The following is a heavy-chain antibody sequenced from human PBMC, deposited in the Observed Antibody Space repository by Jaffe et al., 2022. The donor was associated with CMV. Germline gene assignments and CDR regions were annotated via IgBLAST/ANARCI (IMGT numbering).Heavy chain of an antibody. CDR1: GGSIGSTTYY. J-gene: IGHJ5*02. Sequence: QLQLQESGPGQVKPSETLSLTCSVSGGSIGSTTYYWGWLRQPPGKGLEWIGSLYYGGGSYDNPSLKSRVTISVDTSKNQFSLKMNSVTAADTAMYYCARIPEGFINWIDPWGQGILVTVAS. CDR3: ARIPEGFINWIDP. V-gene: IGHV4-39*01. CDR2: LYYGGGS.